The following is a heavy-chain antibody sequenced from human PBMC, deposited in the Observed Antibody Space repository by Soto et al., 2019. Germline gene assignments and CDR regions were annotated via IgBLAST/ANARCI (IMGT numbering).Heavy chain of an antibody. CDR2: IKQDGTEK. CDR1: GFTFSNYW. CDR3: ASVAM. Sequence: EVQLLESGGGLVQPGGSLRLSCAASGFTFSNYWMSWVRQAPGKGLEWVANIKQDGTEKNYVDSVRGRFTISRDNAKNSLDLQMNSLTAEDTAVYYGASVAMWGQGTLVTVSS. J-gene: IGHJ4*02. V-gene: IGHV3-7*01. D-gene: IGHD5-12*01.